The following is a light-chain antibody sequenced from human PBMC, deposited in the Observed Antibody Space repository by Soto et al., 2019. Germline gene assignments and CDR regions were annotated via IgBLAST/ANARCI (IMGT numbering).Light chain of an antibody. CDR3: QQRSNWPLT. J-gene: IGKJ4*01. V-gene: IGKV3-11*01. CDR1: QSVPSY. Sequence: EIVLTQAPATLSLSPGERATLSCRASQSVPSYLAWYQQKPGQARRLLIYDASNRATGIPARFSGSGSGTDFTLTISSLEPEDFAVYYCQQRSNWPLTFGGGTRWIS. CDR2: DAS.